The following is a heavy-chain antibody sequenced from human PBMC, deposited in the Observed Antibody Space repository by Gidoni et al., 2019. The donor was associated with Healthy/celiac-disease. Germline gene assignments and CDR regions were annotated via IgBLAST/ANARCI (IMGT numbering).Heavy chain of an antibody. J-gene: IGHJ2*01. CDR3: ARDGGVTAAGTGYFDL. V-gene: IGHV3-30*04. Sequence: QVQLVESGGGVVQPGRSLRLSCAASGFTFSSYAMHWVRQAPGKGLEWVAVISYDGRNKYYADSVKGRFTISRDNSKNTLYLQMNSLRAEDTAVYYCARDGGVTAAGTGYFDLWGRGTLVTVSS. CDR2: ISYDGRNK. D-gene: IGHD6-13*01. CDR1: GFTFSSYA.